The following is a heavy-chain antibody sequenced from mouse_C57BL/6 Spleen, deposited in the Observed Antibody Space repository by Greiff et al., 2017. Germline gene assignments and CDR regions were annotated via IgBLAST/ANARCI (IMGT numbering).Heavy chain of an antibody. J-gene: IGHJ1*03. CDR1: GFTFSSYG. CDR3: ARRNYGNYESKYFDV. D-gene: IGHD2-1*01. V-gene: IGHV5-6*02. Sequence: EVMLVESGGDLVKPGGSLKLSCAASGFTFSSYGMSWVRQTPDKRMEWVATISSGGSYTYYPDSVKGRFTISRDNAKNTLYMQMSSLKSEDTAMYYCARRNYGNYESKYFDVWGTGTTVTVSS. CDR2: ISSGGSYT.